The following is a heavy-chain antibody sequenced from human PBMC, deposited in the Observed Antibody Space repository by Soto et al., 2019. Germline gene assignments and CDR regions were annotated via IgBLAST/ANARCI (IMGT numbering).Heavy chain of an antibody. D-gene: IGHD2-15*01. V-gene: IGHV3-30*18. CDR1: GFTISSYC. J-gene: IGHJ3*01. CDR2: ISYDGSNK. Sequence: PGRSLRLSCAASGFTISSYCMHWVRQAPGKGLEWVAVISYDGSNKYYADSVKGRVTISREDSKNTLYLQMNSLRAEDTAVYYCGNDKVGGTGGKGVWGQGTRVNVSS. CDR3: GNDKVGGTGGKGV.